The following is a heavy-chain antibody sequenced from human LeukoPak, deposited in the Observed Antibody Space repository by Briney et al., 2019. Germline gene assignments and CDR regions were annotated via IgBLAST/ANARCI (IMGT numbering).Heavy chain of an antibody. CDR3: ARDLYDSGSYGFDY. V-gene: IGHV3-23*01. J-gene: IGHJ4*02. CDR1: GFTFADYA. Sequence: GGSLRLSCAASGFTFADYAMTWVRQAPGKGLEWVSVIGVRGGSSYYADSAKGRFTISRDNAKKLLYLQMDSLRPEDTAVYYCARDLYDSGSYGFDYWGQGTLVTVSS. D-gene: IGHD3-10*01. CDR2: IGVRGGSS.